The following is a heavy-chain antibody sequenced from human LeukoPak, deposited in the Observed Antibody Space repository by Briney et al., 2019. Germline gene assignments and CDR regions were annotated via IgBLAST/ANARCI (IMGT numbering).Heavy chain of an antibody. CDR3: ARGQVGATFPDY. D-gene: IGHD1-26*01. J-gene: IGHJ4*02. CDR1: GYTFTSYD. V-gene: IGHV1-8*01. Sequence: GASVKVSCKASGYTFTSYDIHWVRQATGQGLEWMGWMNPNSGNTGYAQKFQGRVTMTRNTSISTAYMELSSLRSEDTAVYYCARGQVGATFPDYWGQGTLVTVSS. CDR2: MNPNSGNT.